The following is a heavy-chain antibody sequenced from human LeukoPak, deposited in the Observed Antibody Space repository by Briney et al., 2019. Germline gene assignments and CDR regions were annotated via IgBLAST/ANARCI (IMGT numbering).Heavy chain of an antibody. CDR2: ISSSSSTI. D-gene: IGHD3/OR15-3a*01. CDR1: GFTFSSYT. J-gene: IGHJ4*02. Sequence: PGGSLRLSCAASGFTFSSYTMNWVRQAPGKGLEWVSYISSSSSTIYYADSVKGRFTISRDNAKNSLYLQMNSLRAEDTAVYYCDRGGTGQDYWGQGTLVTVSS. V-gene: IGHV3-48*01. CDR3: DRGGTGQDY.